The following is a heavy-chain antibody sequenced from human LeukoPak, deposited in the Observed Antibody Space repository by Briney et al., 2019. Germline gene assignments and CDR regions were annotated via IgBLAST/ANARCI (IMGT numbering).Heavy chain of an antibody. CDR1: GFTVSSNY. V-gene: IGHV3-53*01. D-gene: IGHD3-10*01. J-gene: IGHJ6*03. Sequence: QSGGSLRLSCAASGFTVSSNYMSWVRQAPGKGLEWVSVIYSGGSTYYADSVKGRFTIPRDNSKNTLYLQMNSLRAEDTAVYYCARVGTMVRGVPMNYYYYYMDVWGKGTTVTISS. CDR2: IYSGGST. CDR3: ARVGTMVRGVPMNYYYYYMDV.